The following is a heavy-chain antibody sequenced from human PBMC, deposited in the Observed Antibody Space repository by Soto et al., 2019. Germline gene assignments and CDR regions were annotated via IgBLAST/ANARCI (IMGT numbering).Heavy chain of an antibody. CDR2: INTNSGGT. D-gene: IGHD6-19*01. J-gene: IGHJ3*02. Sequence: QVQLVQSGAEVKKPGASVKVSCKASGYTFTGYYMHWVRQAPGQGLGWMGWINTNSGGTNSAQKFQGWVTMTMDTSISTGLMELSTLRSDDTDVYYCGRVGSSGRVAFDIWGQGTMVTVAA. CDR3: GRVGSSGRVAFDI. CDR1: GYTFTGYY. V-gene: IGHV1-2*04.